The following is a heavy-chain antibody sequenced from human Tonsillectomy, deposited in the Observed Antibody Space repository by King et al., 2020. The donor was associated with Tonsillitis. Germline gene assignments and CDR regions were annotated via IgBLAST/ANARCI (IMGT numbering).Heavy chain of an antibody. CDR2: ISNDGRST. D-gene: IGHD6-13*01. CDR3: ASDGAAGYDSTITTFDY. CDR1: GLTFNSYG. J-gene: IGHJ4*02. Sequence: VQLVESGGGVVQPGGSLRVSCAASGLTFNSYGMHWVRQAPGKGLEWVAVISNDGRSTYYAASVKGRFTISRDNSKNTMYLQMNRLGAKETDVYFCASDGAAGYDSTITTFDYWGQGTLVTVSS. V-gene: IGHV3-33*05.